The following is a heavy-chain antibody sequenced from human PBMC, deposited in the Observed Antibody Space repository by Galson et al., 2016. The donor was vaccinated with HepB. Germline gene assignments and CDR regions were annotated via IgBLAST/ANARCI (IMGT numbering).Heavy chain of an antibody. Sequence: SLRLSCAASGFSVRTNHMNWVRQAPGKGLEWVSVIYDGGSTFYAHSVRDRFIISREISENTVHLEMNRLMVDDTSVYFSAREPGSWGPPLDAWGPGTRVTVSS. D-gene: IGHD3-10*01. CDR1: GFSVRTNH. CDR2: IYDGGST. CDR3: AREPGSWGPPLDA. V-gene: IGHV3-66*01. J-gene: IGHJ1*01.